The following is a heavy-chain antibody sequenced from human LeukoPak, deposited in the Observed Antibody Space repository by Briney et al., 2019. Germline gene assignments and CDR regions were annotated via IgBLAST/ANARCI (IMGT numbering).Heavy chain of an antibody. CDR2: IYHSERT. D-gene: IGHD3-3*01. CDR1: GFSISTGYY. CDR3: AREESGPYHYMDV. J-gene: IGHJ6*03. Sequence: SETLSLTCSVSGFSISTGYYWAWVRQAPGKGLEWIASIYHSERTYHNPSLRSRVTISVEASKNQFFLSLSSVTAADTAVYYCAREESGPYHYMDVWGKGTTVTVSS. V-gene: IGHV4-38-2*02.